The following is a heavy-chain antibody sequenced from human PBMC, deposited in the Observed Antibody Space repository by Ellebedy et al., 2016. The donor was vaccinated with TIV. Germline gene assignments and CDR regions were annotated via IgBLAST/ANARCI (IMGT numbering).Heavy chain of an antibody. CDR1: AFTFSSYS. Sequence: GESLKISCAASAFTFSSYSMNWVRQAPGKGLEWLSSISSTSTYIYYADSVKGRFPISRDNAKNSLYLQMNSLRAEDTAVYYCVRAWGGHDSSGYFYEREYYFDYWGQGTLVTVSS. D-gene: IGHD3-22*01. V-gene: IGHV3-21*01. J-gene: IGHJ4*02. CDR3: VRAWGGHDSSGYFYEREYYFDY. CDR2: ISSTSTYI.